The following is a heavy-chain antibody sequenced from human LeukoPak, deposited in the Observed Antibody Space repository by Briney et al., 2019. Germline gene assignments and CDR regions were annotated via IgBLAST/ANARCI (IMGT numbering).Heavy chain of an antibody. D-gene: IGHD3-22*01. J-gene: IGHJ5*02. CDR1: GGSISSGGYY. CDR2: IYYSGST. CDR3: ARASHYYDSSGYYRENWFDP. V-gene: IGHV4-31*03. Sequence: SETLSLTCTVSGGSISSGGYYWSWIRQHPGKGLEWIGYIYYSGSTYYNPSLKSRVTMSVDTSKNQFSLKLSSVTAADTAVYYCARASHYYDSSGYYRENWFDPWGQGTLVTVSS.